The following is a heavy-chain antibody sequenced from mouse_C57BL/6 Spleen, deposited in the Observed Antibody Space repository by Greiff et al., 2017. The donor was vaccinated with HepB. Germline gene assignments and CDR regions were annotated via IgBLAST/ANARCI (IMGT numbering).Heavy chain of an antibody. CDR2: INPSSGYT. V-gene: IGHV1-4*01. Sequence: VQLQESGAELARPGASVKMSCKASGYTFTSYTMHWVKQRPGQGLEWIGYINPSSGYTKYNQKFKDKATLTADKSSSTAYMQLSSLTSEDSAVYYCAGGGWYFDVWGTGTTVTVSS. CDR3: AGGGWYFDV. J-gene: IGHJ1*03. CDR1: GYTFTSYT.